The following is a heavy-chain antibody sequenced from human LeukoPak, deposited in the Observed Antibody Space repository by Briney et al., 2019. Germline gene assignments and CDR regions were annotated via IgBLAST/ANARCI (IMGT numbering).Heavy chain of an antibody. CDR1: GYSFTSYW. CDR3: ARLSSYCGGDCSNWFDP. J-gene: IGHJ5*02. V-gene: IGHV5-51*01. D-gene: IGHD2-21*02. CDR2: IYPGDSDT. Sequence: GESLKISCKGSGYSFTSYWIGWVRQMPGKCLEWMGIIYPGDSDTRYSPSFQGQVTISADKSISTAYLQWSSLKASDTAMYYCARLSSYCGGDCSNWFDPWGQGTLVTVSS.